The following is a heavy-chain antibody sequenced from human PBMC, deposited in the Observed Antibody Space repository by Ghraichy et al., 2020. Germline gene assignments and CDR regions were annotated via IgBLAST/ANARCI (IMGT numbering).Heavy chain of an antibody. V-gene: IGHV4-39*01. CDR2: MHYSGST. D-gene: IGHD4-23*01. CDR3: AGSFTVIRYFDL. CDR1: GGSISSSNYY. Sequence: SETLSLTCTVSGGSISSSNYYWGWIRQPPGKGLEWIGSMHYSGSTYYNPPLKSRVTMSADTSKNQFYLRLNSVTAADTAVYYCAGSFTVIRYFDLWGRGTLVTVSS. J-gene: IGHJ2*01.